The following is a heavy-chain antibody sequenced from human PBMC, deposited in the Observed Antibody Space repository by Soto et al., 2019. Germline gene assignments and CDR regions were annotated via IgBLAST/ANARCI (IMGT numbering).Heavy chain of an antibody. D-gene: IGHD2-15*01. V-gene: IGHV4-34*01. Sequence: SETLSLTCAVYGGSFSGYYWSWIRQPPGKGLEWIGEINHSGSTNYNPSLKSRVTISVDTSKNQFSLKLSSVTAADTAVYYCARGNCSGGSCYPTSRMDVWGQGTTVTVSS. J-gene: IGHJ6*02. CDR3: ARGNCSGGSCYPTSRMDV. CDR2: INHSGST. CDR1: GGSFSGYY.